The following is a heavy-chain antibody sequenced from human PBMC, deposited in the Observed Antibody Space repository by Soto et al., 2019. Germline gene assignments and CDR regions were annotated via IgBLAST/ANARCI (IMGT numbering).Heavy chain of an antibody. CDR2: IYYSGST. CDR3: ATEDYDILPGYYRREGYFDY. J-gene: IGHJ4*02. V-gene: IGHV4-31*03. D-gene: IGHD3-9*01. Sequence: QVQLQESRPGLVKPSQTLSLTCTVSGGSISSGGYYWSWIRQHPGKGLEWIGYIYYSGSTYYNPSLSSRVTLAVDTPKNQVAVKMSSVTAADTAVYYCATEDYDILPGYYRREGYFDYWGQGTLVTVSS. CDR1: GGSISSGGYY.